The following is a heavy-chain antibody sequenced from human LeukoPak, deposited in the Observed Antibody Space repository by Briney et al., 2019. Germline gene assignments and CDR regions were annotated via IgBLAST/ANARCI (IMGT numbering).Heavy chain of an antibody. V-gene: IGHV1-2*02. CDR1: GYTFTCYY. J-gene: IGHJ3*02. Sequence: ASVKVSCKASGYTFTCYYMHWVRQAPGQGLEWMGWINPNSGGTNYAQKFQGRVTMTRDTSISTAYMELSRLRSDDTAVYYCANIVVVPAAPNDAFDIWGQGTMVTVSS. CDR2: INPNSGGT. CDR3: ANIVVVPAAPNDAFDI. D-gene: IGHD2-2*01.